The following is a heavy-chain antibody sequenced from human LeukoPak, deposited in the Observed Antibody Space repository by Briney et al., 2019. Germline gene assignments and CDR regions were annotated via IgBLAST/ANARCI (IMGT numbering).Heavy chain of an antibody. CDR3: ARHGYDHYGSGSFRPFFDY. V-gene: IGHV4-4*09. CDR2: IYTSGST. Sequence: PSETLSLTCTVSGGSISSYYWSWIRQPPGKGLEWIGYIYTSGSTNYNPSLKSRVTISVDTSKNQFSLKLSSVTAADTAVYYCARHGYDHYGSGSFRPFFDYWGQGTLVTVSS. D-gene: IGHD3-10*01. CDR1: GGSISSYY. J-gene: IGHJ4*02.